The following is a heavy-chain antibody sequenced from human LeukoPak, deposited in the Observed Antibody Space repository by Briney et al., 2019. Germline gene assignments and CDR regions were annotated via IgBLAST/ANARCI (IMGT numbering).Heavy chain of an antibody. J-gene: IGHJ5*02. V-gene: IGHV3-48*02. CDR2: ISSSSSTI. CDR3: ARAYYDRGNWFDP. D-gene: IGHD3-22*01. Sequence: GGSLRLSCAASGFTFSRYRMHWLREATGKALEWVSYISSSSSTIYYADSVKGRFTISRDNAKNSLYLQMNSLRDEDTAVYYCARAYYDRGNWFDPWGQGTLVTVSS. CDR1: GFTFSRYR.